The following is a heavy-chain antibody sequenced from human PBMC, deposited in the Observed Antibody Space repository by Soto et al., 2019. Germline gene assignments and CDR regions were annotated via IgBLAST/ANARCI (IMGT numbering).Heavy chain of an antibody. CDR3: ARDSKGYCSGGSGYPNYYGMDV. CDR1: GFTFSSYS. V-gene: IGHV3-48*02. CDR2: ISSSSSTI. J-gene: IGHJ6*02. D-gene: IGHD2-15*01. Sequence: PGGSLRLSCAASGFTFSSYSMNWVRQAPGKGLEWVSYISSSSSTIYYADSVKGRFTISRDNAKNSLYLQMNSLRDEDTAVYYCARDSKGYCSGGSGYPNYYGMDVWGQGTTVTVSS.